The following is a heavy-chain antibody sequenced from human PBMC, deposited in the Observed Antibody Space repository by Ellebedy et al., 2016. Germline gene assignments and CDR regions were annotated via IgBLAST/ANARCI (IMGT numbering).Heavy chain of an antibody. CDR3: AKGDRYSSGWYGSSLSDY. CDR1: GFTFSSYA. CDR2: ISGSGGST. J-gene: IGHJ4*02. V-gene: IGHV3-23*01. Sequence: GGSLRLSCAASGFTFSSYAMSWVRQAPGKGLEWVSAISGSGGSTYYADSVKGRFTISRDNSKNTLYLQMNSLRAEGTAVYYCAKGDRYSSGWYGSSLSDYWGQGTLVTVSS. D-gene: IGHD6-19*01.